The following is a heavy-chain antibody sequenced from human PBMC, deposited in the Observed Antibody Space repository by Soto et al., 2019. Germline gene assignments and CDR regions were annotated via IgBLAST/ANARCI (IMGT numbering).Heavy chain of an antibody. V-gene: IGHV3-53*02. CDR2: IYADGTT. CDR1: GFAVSNSY. CDR3: ARDWNGDSVIEH. Sequence: EVQLVETGGGLVQPGGSLSLSCAASGFAVSNSYMSWVRQAPGKGLEWVSVIYADGTTHSADSVRGRFTTSRDSSRNTVDLQMNNLRAEDTAVYYCARDWNGDSVIEHWGQGTLVTVSS. J-gene: IGHJ1*01. D-gene: IGHD4-17*01.